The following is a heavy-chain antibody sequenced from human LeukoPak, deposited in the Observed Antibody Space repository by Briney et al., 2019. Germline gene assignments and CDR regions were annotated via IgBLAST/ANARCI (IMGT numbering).Heavy chain of an antibody. CDR2: IYYSGST. CDR1: GGSISSSSYY. V-gene: IGHV4-39*01. Sequence: SETLSLTCTVSGGSISSSSYYWGWVRQPPGRGLEWLGSIYYSGSTYYNPALKSRVTISVDTSKNQFSLKLSSVTAADTAVYYCARQEGIARGFFDYWGQGTLVTVSS. CDR3: ARQEGIARGFFDY. D-gene: IGHD6-13*01. J-gene: IGHJ4*02.